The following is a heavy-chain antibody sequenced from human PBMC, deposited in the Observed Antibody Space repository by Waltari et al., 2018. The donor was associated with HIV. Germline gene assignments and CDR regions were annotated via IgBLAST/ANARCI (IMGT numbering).Heavy chain of an antibody. CDR1: PRASRSPS. Sequence: VQLGESAAGLVQPGGSPRHSCSASPRASRSPSTPWVRQAPGKGLVRVSRINSNGSSTNCADPVNGRLPISRDNANNTLYLQMTSLRVEDTAVYYCAPWRGWFDPWGQGTLVTVSS. D-gene: IGHD3-10*01. CDR2: INSNGSST. J-gene: IGHJ5*02. CDR3: APWRGWFDP. V-gene: IGHV3-74*02.